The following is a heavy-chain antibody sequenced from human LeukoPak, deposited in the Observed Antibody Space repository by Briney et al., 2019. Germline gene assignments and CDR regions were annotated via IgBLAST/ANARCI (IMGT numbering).Heavy chain of an antibody. V-gene: IGHV1-2*06. CDR3: ARSIAVAGRDY. J-gene: IGHJ4*02. Sequence: ASVKVSCKASRYTFTGYYMHWVRQAPGQGLEGMGRINPNSGGTNYAQKFQGRVTMTRDTSISTAYMALSRLRSDDTAVYYCARSIAVAGRDYWGPGTLVTVSS. CDR2: INPNSGGT. D-gene: IGHD6-19*01. CDR1: RYTFTGYY.